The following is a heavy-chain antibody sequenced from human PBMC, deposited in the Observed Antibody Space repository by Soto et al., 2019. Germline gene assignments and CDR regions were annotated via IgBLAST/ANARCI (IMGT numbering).Heavy chain of an antibody. D-gene: IGHD2-2*01. CDR1: EFVVSVNY. CDR3: TTSPSVGV. J-gene: IGHJ6*02. CDR2: VYSGGST. Sequence: EVQLVESGGGLIQPGGSLRLSCAASEFVVSVNYMTWVRQAPGKGLEWVSLVYSGGSTHYADAVRGRFTISRDSSKNTLSLQMNSLTVDDTAVYYCTTSPSVGVWGQGTTVTVSS. V-gene: IGHV3-53*01.